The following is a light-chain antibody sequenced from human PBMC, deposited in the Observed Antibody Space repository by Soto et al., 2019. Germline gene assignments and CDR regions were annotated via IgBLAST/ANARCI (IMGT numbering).Light chain of an antibody. CDR1: ESVDSNY. Sequence: EIVLTQSPGTLSLSPGERATLSCRATESVDSNYLAWYQQKPGQAPRLLIYGAASRATGTPDRFSGSGSGTEFILTISRLDPEDSAVYYCQQYSDSPQPFGQGTKVEIK. CDR2: GAA. V-gene: IGKV3-20*01. CDR3: QQYSDSPQP. J-gene: IGKJ1*01.